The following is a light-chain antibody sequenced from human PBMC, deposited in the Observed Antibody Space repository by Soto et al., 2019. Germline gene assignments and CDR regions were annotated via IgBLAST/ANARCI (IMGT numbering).Light chain of an antibody. CDR1: QGINNY. CDR2: SAS. CDR3: QQYGNSPQT. V-gene: IGKV1-27*01. Sequence: DIRMTQSPSSLSASVGDSVTITCRASQGINNYLAWYRQKPGKVPVLLIYSASTLKPGIPSRFSGSGTGTDYTLTIDRLEPEDFAVYYCQQYGNSPQTFGQGTKVDIK. J-gene: IGKJ1*01.